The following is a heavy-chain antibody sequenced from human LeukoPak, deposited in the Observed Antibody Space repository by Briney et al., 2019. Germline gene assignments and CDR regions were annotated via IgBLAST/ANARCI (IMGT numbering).Heavy chain of an antibody. CDR1: GFTFSSYA. D-gene: IGHD4-17*01. CDR3: ANNYGDYLIDY. V-gene: IGHV3-23*01. J-gene: IGHJ4*02. CDR2: ISGSGGST. Sequence: GGSLRLSCTASGFTFSSYAMSWVRQAPGKGLEWASAISGSGGSTYYADSVMGRFTISRDNSKNTLYLQMNSLRAEDTAVYYCANNYGDYLIDYWGQGTLVTVSS.